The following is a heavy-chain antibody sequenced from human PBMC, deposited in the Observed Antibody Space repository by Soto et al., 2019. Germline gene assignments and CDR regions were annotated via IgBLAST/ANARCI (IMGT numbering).Heavy chain of an antibody. J-gene: IGHJ6*03. Sequence: PSETLSLTCAVYGGSFSGYYWSWIRQPPGKGLEWIGEINHSGSTNYNPSLKSRVTISVDTSKNQFSLKLSSVTAADTAVYYCARGRYCSSTSCRYYYYYYMDVWGKGTTVTVSS. CDR1: GGSFSGYY. D-gene: IGHD2-2*01. V-gene: IGHV4-34*01. CDR2: INHSGST. CDR3: ARGRYCSSTSCRYYYYYYMDV.